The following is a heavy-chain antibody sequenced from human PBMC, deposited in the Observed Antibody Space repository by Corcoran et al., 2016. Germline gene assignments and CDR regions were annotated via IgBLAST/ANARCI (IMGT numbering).Heavy chain of an antibody. CDR3: AGEGQYQLLGGWFDP. Sequence: QLQLQESGPGLVKPSETLSLTCTVSGGSISSSSYYWGWIRQPPGKGLEWIGSIYYSGSTYYNPSLKSRVTISVDTSKNQFSLKLSSVTAADTAVYYCAGEGQYQLLGGWFDPWGQGTLVTVSS. V-gene: IGHV4-39*07. CDR1: GGSISSSSYY. D-gene: IGHD2-2*01. J-gene: IGHJ5*02. CDR2: IYYSGST.